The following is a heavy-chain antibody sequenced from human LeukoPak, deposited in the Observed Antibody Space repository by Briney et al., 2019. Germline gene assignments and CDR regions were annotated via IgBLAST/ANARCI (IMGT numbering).Heavy chain of an antibody. CDR3: AREIVVVPAATDY. CDR1: GYSFTAYY. CDR2: INPNSGGT. V-gene: IGHV1-2*02. Sequence: ASVKVSCKASGYSFTAYYLHWVRQAPGQGLEWMGWINPNSGGTNYAQKFQGRVTMTRDTSISTAYMELSRLRSDDTAVYYCAREIVVVPAATDYWGQGTLVTVSS. J-gene: IGHJ4*02. D-gene: IGHD2-2*01.